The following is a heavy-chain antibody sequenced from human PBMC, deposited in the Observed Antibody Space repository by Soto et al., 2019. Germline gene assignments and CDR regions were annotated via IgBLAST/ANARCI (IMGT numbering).Heavy chain of an antibody. CDR3: ARVGAAAGPYYYGMDV. CDR1: GYTFTGYY. V-gene: IGHV1-69*13. CDR2: IIPIFGTA. Sequence: SVKVYCKASGYTFTGYYMHWVRQAPGQGLEWMGGIIPIFGTANYAQKFQGRVTITADESTSTAYMELSSLRSEDTAVYYCARVGAAAGPYYYGMDVWGQGTTVTVSS. D-gene: IGHD6-13*01. J-gene: IGHJ6*02.